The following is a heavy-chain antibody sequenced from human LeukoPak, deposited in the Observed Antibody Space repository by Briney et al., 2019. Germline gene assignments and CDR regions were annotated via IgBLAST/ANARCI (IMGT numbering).Heavy chain of an antibody. V-gene: IGHV3-30*02. CDR3: AKYEWVAAAGTALTWYYYGMDV. D-gene: IGHD6-13*01. J-gene: IGHJ6*02. CDR2: IRYDGSNK. Sequence: GGSLRLSCAASGFTLSSYGMHWVRQAPGKGLEGVAFIRYDGSNKYYADSAKGRFTISRDNSKNTLYLQMNSLRAEDTAVYYCAKYEWVAAAGTALTWYYYGMDVWGQGTTVTVSS. CDR1: GFTLSSYG.